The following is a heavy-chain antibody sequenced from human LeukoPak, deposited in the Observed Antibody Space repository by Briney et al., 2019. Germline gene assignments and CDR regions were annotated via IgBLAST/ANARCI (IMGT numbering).Heavy chain of an antibody. CDR3: ARVRDGNTVDFDY. Sequence: ASVKVSCKASGYTFTGYYIHWVRQPPGQGPQWMGWINPNTGDTKYAQKFQGRVTMTRDTSIGTAYMELTRLRSDDTAVYYCARVRDGNTVDFDYWGQGTLVTVSS. J-gene: IGHJ4*02. V-gene: IGHV1-2*02. CDR1: GYTFTGYY. CDR2: INPNTGDT. D-gene: IGHD5-24*01.